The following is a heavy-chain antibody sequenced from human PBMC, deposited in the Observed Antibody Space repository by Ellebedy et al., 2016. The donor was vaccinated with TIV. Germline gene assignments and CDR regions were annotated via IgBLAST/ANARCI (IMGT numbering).Heavy chain of an antibody. CDR1: GGSFSSDS. Sequence: MPSETLSLTCAVYGGSFSSDSWSRIRHPPPTRPASPGEIHHRRSTNYNPSLKSRVTISVDTSKNQLSLRLSSVTAADTAVYYCLKDYGDAQYWGQGTLVTVSS. J-gene: IGHJ4*02. CDR2: IHHRRST. V-gene: IGHV4-34*01. D-gene: IGHD4-17*01. CDR3: LKDYGDAQY.